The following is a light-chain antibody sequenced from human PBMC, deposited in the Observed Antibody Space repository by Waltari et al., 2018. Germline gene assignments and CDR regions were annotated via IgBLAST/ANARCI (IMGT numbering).Light chain of an antibody. CDR3: QQYYSTPPT. CDR1: QSVLYSSNNKNY. J-gene: IGKJ2*01. V-gene: IGKV4-1*01. Sequence: DIVMTQSPDSLAVSLGERAHLNCQSSQSVLYSSNNKNYLAWYQQKPGQPPKLLIYWASTRESGVPDRFSGSGSGTDFTLTISSLQAEDVAVYYCQQYYSTPPTFGQGTKLEIK. CDR2: WAS.